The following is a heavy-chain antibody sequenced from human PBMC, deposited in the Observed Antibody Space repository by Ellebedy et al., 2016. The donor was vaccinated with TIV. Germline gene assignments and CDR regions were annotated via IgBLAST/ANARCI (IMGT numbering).Heavy chain of an antibody. CDR1: GFTFSSYA. CDR2: ISGSGGST. CDR3: AKGGAYDFWSGITKSHYYGMDV. J-gene: IGHJ6*02. V-gene: IGHV3-23*01. Sequence: GGSLRLSXAASGFTFSSYAMSWVRQAPGKGLEWVSAISGSGGSTYYADSVKGRFTISRDNSKNTLYLQMNSLRAEDTAVYYCAKGGAYDFWSGITKSHYYGMDVWGQGTTVTVSS. D-gene: IGHD3-3*01.